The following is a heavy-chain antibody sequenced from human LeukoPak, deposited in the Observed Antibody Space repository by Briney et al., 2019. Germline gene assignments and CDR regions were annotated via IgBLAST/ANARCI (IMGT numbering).Heavy chain of an antibody. J-gene: IGHJ4*02. CDR2: ISDSGGRT. D-gene: IGHD3-22*01. Sequence: GGSLRLSCAVSGITLSNYRRSWVRQPPGKGLEWVAGISDSGGRTNYADSVKGRFTISRDNPKNTLNLQMNSLRAEDTAVYFCAKRGVVIRVILVGFHKEAHYFDPWGQGALVTVSS. V-gene: IGHV3-23*01. CDR3: AKRGVVIRVILVGFHKEAHYFDP. CDR1: GITLSNYR.